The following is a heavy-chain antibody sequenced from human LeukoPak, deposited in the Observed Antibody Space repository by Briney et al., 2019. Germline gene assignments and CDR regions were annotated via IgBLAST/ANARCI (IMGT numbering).Heavy chain of an antibody. D-gene: IGHD6-19*01. CDR2: IKQDGSEK. CDR1: GFTFSSYW. V-gene: IGHV3-7*01. CDR3: AREYIAVAGTRDYYYYYYYMDV. J-gene: IGHJ6*03. Sequence: TGGSLRLSCAASGFTFSSYWMSWVRQAPGKGLEWVANIKQDGSEKYYVDSVKGRFTISRDNAKNSLYLQMNSLRAEDTAVYYCAREYIAVAGTRDYYYYYYYMDVWGKGTTVTVSS.